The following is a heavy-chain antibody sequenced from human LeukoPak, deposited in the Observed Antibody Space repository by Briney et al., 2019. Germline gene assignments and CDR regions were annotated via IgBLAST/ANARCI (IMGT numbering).Heavy chain of an antibody. Sequence: GRSLRLSCAASGFTFSSYGMHWVRQAPGKGLEWVAVISYDGSNKYYADSVKGRFTISRDNSKSTLYLQMNSLRAEDTAVYYCAKDLASTSPGYNYGMNVWGKGTTVTVSS. CDR3: AKDLASTSPGYNYGMNV. V-gene: IGHV3-30*18. J-gene: IGHJ6*04. CDR1: GFTFSSYG. CDR2: ISYDGSNK. D-gene: IGHD5-24*01.